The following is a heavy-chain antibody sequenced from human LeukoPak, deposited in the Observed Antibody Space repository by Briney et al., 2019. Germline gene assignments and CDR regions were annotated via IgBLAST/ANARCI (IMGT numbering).Heavy chain of an antibody. CDR1: GFTFTSFE. D-gene: IGHD3-10*01. V-gene: IGHV3-48*03. CDR2: ISSSGSTL. J-gene: IGHJ4*02. CDR3: ARKAGYYYGSGDY. Sequence: GGSLRLSCAASGFTFTSFEMNWVRQAPGKGLEWVSYISSSGSTLYYADSVKGRFTISRDNSKNTLYLEMNSLRVEDTAVYYCARKAGYYYGSGDYWGQGTLVTVSS.